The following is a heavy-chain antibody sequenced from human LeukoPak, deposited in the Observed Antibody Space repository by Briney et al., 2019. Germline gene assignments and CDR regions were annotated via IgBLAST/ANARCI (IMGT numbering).Heavy chain of an antibody. CDR2: IKQDGSEK. CDR3: ARSPVGSSWYRGVCFDY. V-gene: IGHV3-7*01. J-gene: IGHJ4*02. Sequence: PGGSLRLSCTASGFTFSSYWMSWVRQAPGKGLEWVANIKQDGSEKYYVDSVKGRFTISRDNAKNSLYLQMNSLRAEDTAVYYCARSPVGSSWYRGVCFDYWGQGTLVTVSS. D-gene: IGHD6-13*01. CDR1: GFTFSSYW.